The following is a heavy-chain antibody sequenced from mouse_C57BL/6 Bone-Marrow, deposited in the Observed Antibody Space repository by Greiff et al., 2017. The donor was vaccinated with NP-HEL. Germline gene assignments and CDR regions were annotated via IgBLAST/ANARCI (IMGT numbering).Heavy chain of an antibody. CDR3: ARDYGSSYGFAY. CDR1: GFNITDDY. V-gene: IGHV14-4*01. Sequence: VQLQQSGAELVRPGASVKLSCTASGFNITDDYMHWVKQRPEQGLEWIGWIDPENGDTEYAQKFQGKATLTADTSSNTAYMQLSSLTSEDTAVYYCARDYGSSYGFAYWGQGTLVTVSA. CDR2: IDPENGDT. J-gene: IGHJ3*01. D-gene: IGHD1-1*01.